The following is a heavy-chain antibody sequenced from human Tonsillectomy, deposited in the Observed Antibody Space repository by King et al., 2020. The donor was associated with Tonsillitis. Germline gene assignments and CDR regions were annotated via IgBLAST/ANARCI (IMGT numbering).Heavy chain of an antibody. CDR1: GYTFTSYD. Sequence: HVQLVESGAEVKKPGASVKVSCKASGYTFTSYDINWVRQATGQGLEWMGWMNPNSGNTGYAQKFQGRVTMTRNTSISTAYMELSSLRSEYTAVYYCARGLYCNSTSCYLGRWFDPWGQGTLVTVSS. CDR2: MNPNSGNT. D-gene: IGHD2-2*01. V-gene: IGHV1-8*01. CDR3: ARGLYCNSTSCYLGRWFDP. J-gene: IGHJ5*02.